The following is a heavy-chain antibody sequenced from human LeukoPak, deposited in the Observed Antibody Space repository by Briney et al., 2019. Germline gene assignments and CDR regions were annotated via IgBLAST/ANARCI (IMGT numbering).Heavy chain of an antibody. J-gene: IGHJ4*02. CDR3: AKDATGADYYDSSGYY. D-gene: IGHD3-22*01. Sequence: GGSLRLSCAASGFTLSSYAMSWVRQTPGKGLEWVSGISDSGGSTVYADSIKGRFIISRDNSKNMLYLQMNSLRAEDTAVYYCAKDATGADYYDSSGYYWGQGTLVTVSS. CDR2: ISDSGGST. CDR1: GFTLSSYA. V-gene: IGHV3-23*01.